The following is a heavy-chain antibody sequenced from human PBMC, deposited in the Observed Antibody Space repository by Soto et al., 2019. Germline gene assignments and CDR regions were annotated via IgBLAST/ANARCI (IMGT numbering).Heavy chain of an antibody. D-gene: IGHD3-10*01. CDR1: GFTFSSYG. Sequence: PGGSLKLSCAASGFTFSSYGMHWVRQAPGKGLEWVAVIWYDGSNQYYADSVKGRFTISRDNSKNTLYLQMNSLRAEDTAVYYCARESHYYGSGSYLRPFDYWGQGTLVTVS. CDR3: ARESHYYGSGSYLRPFDY. CDR2: IWYDGSNQ. V-gene: IGHV3-33*01. J-gene: IGHJ4*02.